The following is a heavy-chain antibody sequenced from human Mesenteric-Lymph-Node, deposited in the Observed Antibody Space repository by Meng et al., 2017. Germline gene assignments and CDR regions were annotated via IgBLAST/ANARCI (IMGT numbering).Heavy chain of an antibody. D-gene: IGHD3-22*01. J-gene: IGHJ6*02. V-gene: IGHV3-30*04. Sequence: GESLKISCAASGFTFSSYAMHWVRQAPGKGLEWVAVISYDGSNKYYADSVKGRFTISRDNSKNTLYLQMNSLRAEDTAVYYCAIDLHYYDSSGYFTDGMDVWGQGTTVTVSS. CDR3: AIDLHYYDSSGYFTDGMDV. CDR1: GFTFSSYA. CDR2: ISYDGSNK.